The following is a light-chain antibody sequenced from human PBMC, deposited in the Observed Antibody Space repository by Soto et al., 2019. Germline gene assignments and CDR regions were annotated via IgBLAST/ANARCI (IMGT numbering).Light chain of an antibody. Sequence: QSALTQPASVSGSPGRSITISCSGTSSDVGGYNFLSWYQHYPGKAPKLMIYEVSNRPSGVSNRFSGSKSGNTASLTISGLQAEDEADYYCSSYTSRATLVFGGGTKLTVL. J-gene: IGLJ2*01. CDR1: SSDVGGYNF. CDR3: SSYTSRATLV. V-gene: IGLV2-14*01. CDR2: EVS.